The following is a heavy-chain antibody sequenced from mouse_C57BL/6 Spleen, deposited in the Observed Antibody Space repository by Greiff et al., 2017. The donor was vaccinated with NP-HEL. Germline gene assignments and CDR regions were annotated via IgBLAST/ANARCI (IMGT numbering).Heavy chain of an antibody. J-gene: IGHJ1*03. CDR1: GFTFSSYG. D-gene: IGHD1-1*01. Sequence: EVQVVESGGDLVKPGGSLKLSCAASGFTFSSYGMSWVRQTPDKRLEWVATISSGGSYTYYPDSVKGRFTISRDNAKNTLYLQMSSLKSEDTAMYYCARRITTVEGDWYFDVWGTGTTVTVSS. CDR3: ARRITTVEGDWYFDV. V-gene: IGHV5-6*01. CDR2: ISSGGSYT.